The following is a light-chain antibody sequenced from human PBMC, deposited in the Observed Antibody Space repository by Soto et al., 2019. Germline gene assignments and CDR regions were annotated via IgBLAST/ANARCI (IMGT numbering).Light chain of an antibody. J-gene: IGKJ1*01. V-gene: IGKV1-5*03. CDR3: QHYNSYSEA. CDR2: KAS. Sequence: DIQMTQSPSTLSGSVGDRVTITCRASQTISSWLAWYQQKPGKAPKLLIYKASTLKSGVPSGFSGSGSGTEFTLTISSLQPDDFATYYCQHYNSYSEAFGQGTKADIK. CDR1: QTISSW.